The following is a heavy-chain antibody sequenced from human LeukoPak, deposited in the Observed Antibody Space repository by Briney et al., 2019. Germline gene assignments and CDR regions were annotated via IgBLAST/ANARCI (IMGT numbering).Heavy chain of an antibody. Sequence: GGSLRLSCAASGFTFSSYWMNWVRQGPGKGLEWVSGISWNSGSKGYADSVKGRFTISRDNAKNALYLEMNSLRTEDTALYYCAKDTDYYAGLDAWGQGTTVTVSS. V-gene: IGHV3-9*01. J-gene: IGHJ6*02. CDR3: AKDTDYYAGLDA. D-gene: IGHD3-9*01. CDR1: GFTFSSYW. CDR2: ISWNSGSK.